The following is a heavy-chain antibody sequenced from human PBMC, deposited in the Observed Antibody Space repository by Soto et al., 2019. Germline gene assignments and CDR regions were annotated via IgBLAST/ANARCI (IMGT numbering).Heavy chain of an antibody. CDR1: GFTFRSYS. J-gene: IGHJ4*02. Sequence: GGSLRLSCAASGFTFRSYSMNWVRQAPGKGLEWVSSISSSSTYIYYADSVKGRFTISRDNAKSTLFLQMDSLRAEDTAIYYCAKKYYGNYPFDHWGQGTLVTVSS. CDR3: AKKYYGNYPFDH. V-gene: IGHV3-21*04. CDR2: ISSSSTYI. D-gene: IGHD1-7*01.